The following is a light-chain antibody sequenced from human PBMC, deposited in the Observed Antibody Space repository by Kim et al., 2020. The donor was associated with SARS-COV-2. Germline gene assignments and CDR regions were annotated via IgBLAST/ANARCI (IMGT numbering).Light chain of an antibody. CDR1: NNNIGDQG. CDR3: SAWDSSLNNWV. V-gene: IGLV10-54*01. CDR2: RKN. J-gene: IGLJ3*02. Sequence: QAGLTQPPSVSGGLRQTATLTCTGNNNNIGDQGASWLQQHQGHPPKLLSDRKNNRPSGISERISASTSGNTASLTITGLQPEDEADYYCSAWDSSLNNWVFGGGTRVTVL.